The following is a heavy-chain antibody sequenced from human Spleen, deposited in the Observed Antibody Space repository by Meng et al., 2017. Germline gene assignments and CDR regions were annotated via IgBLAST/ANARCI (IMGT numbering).Heavy chain of an antibody. CDR1: GYTFTTDG. D-gene: IGHD5-24*01. J-gene: IGHJ4*02. CDR3: ARATIPDY. V-gene: IGHV1-18*01. Sequence: QGQRVQSGAEVKGPGASVKVSCKASGYTFTTDGISWVRQAPGQGLEWMGWIGAYNGNTNYAQNFQGRLTLTTDTSMSTAYMELRSLRSDDTAVYYCARATIPDYWGQGTLVTVSS. CDR2: IGAYNGNT.